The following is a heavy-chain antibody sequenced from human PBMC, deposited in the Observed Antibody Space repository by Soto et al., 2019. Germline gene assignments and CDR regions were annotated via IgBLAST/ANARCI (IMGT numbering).Heavy chain of an antibody. Sequence: ASVKVSCKASGYTFTNYYMHWVRQAPGQGLEWMGMINPRGGRTTYPQKFQGRVTMTTDTSTSTVYMELSSLRSDDTAVYYCARAGRGDYYYYGMDVWGQGTTVTVSS. J-gene: IGHJ6*02. CDR3: ARAGRGDYYYYGMDV. V-gene: IGHV1-46*01. CDR1: GYTFTNYY. D-gene: IGHD3-10*01. CDR2: INPRGGRT.